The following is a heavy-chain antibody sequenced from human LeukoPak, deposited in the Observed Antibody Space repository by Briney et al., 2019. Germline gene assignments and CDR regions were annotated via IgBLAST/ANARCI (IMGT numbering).Heavy chain of an antibody. Sequence: ASVKVSCKASGGTFCSYGISWVRQAPGQGLEWMGRIIPMFDTTSYPQNFQGRVTISADKSTGTAYMELSSLRSGDTAVYYCVRDYDTGGPQKNYFDFWGRGTLITVSS. CDR2: IIPMFDTT. D-gene: IGHD3-22*01. V-gene: IGHV1-69*06. J-gene: IGHJ4*02. CDR1: GGTFCSYG. CDR3: VRDYDTGGPQKNYFDF.